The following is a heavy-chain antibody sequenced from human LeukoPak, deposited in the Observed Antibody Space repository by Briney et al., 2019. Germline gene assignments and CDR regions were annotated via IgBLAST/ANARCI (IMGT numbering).Heavy chain of an antibody. D-gene: IGHD5-18*01. V-gene: IGHV1-46*01. Sequence: ASVKVSCKSSGHTFTSYYMHWVRQAPGQGLEWMGIIDPIGGSTSFAQKFQGRVTMTRDTSTSTVYMRLSSLRSEDTAVYYCATGGYSYGSIWGQGTLVTVSS. CDR1: GHTFTSYY. J-gene: IGHJ4*02. CDR3: ATGGYSYGSI. CDR2: IDPIGGST.